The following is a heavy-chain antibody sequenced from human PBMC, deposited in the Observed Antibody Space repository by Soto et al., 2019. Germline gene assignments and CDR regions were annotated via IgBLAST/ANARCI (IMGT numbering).Heavy chain of an antibody. V-gene: IGHV3-23*01. Sequence: EVQLLESGGGLVQPGGSLRLSCASSGFTFSSYGMTWVRRPPGQGLEWVSAISGSGAATYYADSVQGRFTISRDNSNNTLYLQMNSLRAEDTAVYSCAKVLYGVVTYFDSWGQGTLVTVSS. D-gene: IGHD3-3*01. CDR1: GFTFSSYG. CDR2: ISGSGAAT. CDR3: AKVLYGVVTYFDS. J-gene: IGHJ4*02.